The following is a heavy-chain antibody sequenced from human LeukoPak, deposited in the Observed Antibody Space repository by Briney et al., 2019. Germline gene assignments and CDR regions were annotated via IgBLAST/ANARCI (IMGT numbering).Heavy chain of an antibody. CDR1: GASISTYY. V-gene: IGHV4-4*07. J-gene: IGHJ2*01. CDR3: ATPVPGIAAAGTRWSATDWYFDL. CDR2: IYTSGST. D-gene: IGHD6-13*01. Sequence: SETLSLTCRVSGASISTYYWSWIRQPAGKGLEWIGRIYTSGSTNYNPSLKSRVTISVDTSKNQFSLKLSSVTAADTAVYYCATPVPGIAAAGTRWSATDWYFDLWGRGTLVTVSS.